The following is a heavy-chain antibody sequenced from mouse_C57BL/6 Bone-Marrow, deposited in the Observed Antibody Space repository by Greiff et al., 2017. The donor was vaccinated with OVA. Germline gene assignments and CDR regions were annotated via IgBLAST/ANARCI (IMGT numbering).Heavy chain of an antibody. J-gene: IGHJ4*01. D-gene: IGHD3-2*02. V-gene: IGHV1-82*01. CDR1: GYAFSSSW. Sequence: VQGVESGPELVKPGASVKISCKASGYAFSSSWMNWVKQRPGKGLEWIGRIYPGDGDTNYNGKFKGKATLTADKSSSTAYMQLSSLTSEDSAVYFCARGTAQASYYYAMDYWGQGTSVTVSS. CDR2: IYPGDGDT. CDR3: ARGTAQASYYYAMDY.